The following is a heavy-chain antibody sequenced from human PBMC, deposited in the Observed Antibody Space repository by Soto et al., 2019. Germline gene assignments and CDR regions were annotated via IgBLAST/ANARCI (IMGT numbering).Heavy chain of an antibody. J-gene: IGHJ4*02. CDR3: AKDDY. CDR2: ISYDGSNK. Sequence: QVQLVESGGGVVQPGRSLRLSCAASGFTFSNYGMHWVRQAPGKGLEWVAVISYDGSNKYYGDSVKGRFTIPRDNSKNTLYLQMNSLRAEDTAVYYCAKDDYGGQGTLVTVSS. CDR1: GFTFSNYG. V-gene: IGHV3-30*18.